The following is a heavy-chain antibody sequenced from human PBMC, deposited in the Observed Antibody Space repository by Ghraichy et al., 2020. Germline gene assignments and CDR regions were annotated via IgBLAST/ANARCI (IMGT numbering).Heavy chain of an antibody. CDR2: INTDGSTT. CDR3: ARDIEYWSGYYNGMDV. V-gene: IGHV3-74*01. Sequence: GGSLRLSCAASGFTFSGYWMHWVRQAPGKGLVWVPRINTDGSTTTYADSVKGRFTISRDNAKNTLYLQMNSLRAEDTAVYYCARDIEYWSGYYNGMDVWGQGTTVTVSS. J-gene: IGHJ6*02. D-gene: IGHD3-3*01. CDR1: GFTFSGYW.